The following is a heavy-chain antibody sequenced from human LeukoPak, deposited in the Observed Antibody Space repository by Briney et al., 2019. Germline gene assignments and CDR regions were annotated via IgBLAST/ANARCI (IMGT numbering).Heavy chain of an antibody. Sequence: GGSLRLSCAASGFTFSDYYMSWIRQAPGKGLEWISYISSSSFYTSYADSVKGRFTISRDNAKNSLYLQMNSLGAEDTAVYYCARDHRLRYFDWSDFDYWGQGTLVTVSS. CDR3: ARDHRLRYFDWSDFDY. CDR2: ISSSSFYT. J-gene: IGHJ4*02. D-gene: IGHD3-9*01. CDR1: GFTFSDYY. V-gene: IGHV3-11*06.